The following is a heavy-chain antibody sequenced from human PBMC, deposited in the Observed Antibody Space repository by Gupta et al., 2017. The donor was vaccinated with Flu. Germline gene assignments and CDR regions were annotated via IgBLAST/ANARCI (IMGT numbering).Heavy chain of an antibody. CDR1: GFTFSNAW. V-gene: IGHV3-15*01. J-gene: IGHJ2*01. CDR2: IKSNTDGGTT. D-gene: IGHD4-23*01. Sequence: EVQLVESGGGLVKPGGSLRLSCAASGFTFSNAWMSWVRQAPGKGMEWVGRIKSNTDGGTTDYAATVKGRFTISRDDSKNTLYLQMNSLKTEDTAVYYWTKVPCTVVKGYFDLWGRGTLVTVSS. CDR3: TKVPCTVVKGYFDL.